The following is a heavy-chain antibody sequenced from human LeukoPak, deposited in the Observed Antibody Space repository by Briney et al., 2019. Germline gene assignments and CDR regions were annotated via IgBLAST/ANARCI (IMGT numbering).Heavy chain of an antibody. Sequence: GGSLRLSCTVSGFTVSSNSMNWVRQAPGKGLEWVSYISSSGSTIYYADSVKGRFTISRDNSKNTLYLQMNSLRAEDTAVYYCAKEGMVRGVRSYMDVWGKGTTVTVSS. CDR3: AKEGMVRGVRSYMDV. CDR2: ISSSGSTI. D-gene: IGHD3-10*01. V-gene: IGHV3-48*01. CDR1: GFTVSSNS. J-gene: IGHJ6*03.